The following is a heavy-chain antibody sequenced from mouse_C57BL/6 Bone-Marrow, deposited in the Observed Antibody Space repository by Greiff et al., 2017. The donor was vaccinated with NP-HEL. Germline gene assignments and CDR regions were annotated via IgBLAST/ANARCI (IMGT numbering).Heavy chain of an antibody. D-gene: IGHD1-2*01. CDR3: ARKTTADFDY. J-gene: IGHJ2*01. CDR1: GFTFSSYG. CDR2: ISSGGSYT. V-gene: IGHV5-6*02. Sequence: DVKLVESGGDLVKPGGSLKLSCAASGFTFSSYGMSWVRQTPDKRLEWVATISSGGSYTYYPDSVKGRFTISRDNAKNTLYLQMSSLKSEDTAMYYCARKTTADFDYWGQGTTLTVSS.